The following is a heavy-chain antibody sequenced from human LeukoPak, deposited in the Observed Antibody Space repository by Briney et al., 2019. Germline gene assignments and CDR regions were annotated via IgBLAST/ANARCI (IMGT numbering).Heavy chain of an antibody. D-gene: IGHD2-2*01. J-gene: IGHJ3*01. V-gene: IGHV3-21*01. CDR3: ARDLSVFSYGAAISV. Sequence: GGALRLSGTVLGISLHNFGIDWFRQAPGKGLEWVSSISSSSSHIYYADSVKGRFTISRDNTNNSVYLQMNSLRAEDTAVYYCARDLSVFSYGAAISVGGPATMVTVSS. CDR1: GISLHNFG. CDR2: ISSSSSHI.